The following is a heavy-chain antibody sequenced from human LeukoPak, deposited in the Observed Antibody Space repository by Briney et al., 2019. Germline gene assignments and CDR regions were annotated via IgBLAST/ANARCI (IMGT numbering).Heavy chain of an antibody. V-gene: IGHV3-23*01. CDR1: GFTFTDYA. CDR2: IDHSGRNT. D-gene: IGHD2/OR15-2a*01. CDR3: ATDVGPVFYDR. J-gene: IGHJ5*02. Sequence: GGSLRLSCAASGFTFTDYAWAWVRQPPGRGLEWVATIDHSGRNTHYVDAVTGRFTISRDDSRSTLFLHMRYLRADDTAVYYCATDVGPVFYDRWGQGTLVTVST.